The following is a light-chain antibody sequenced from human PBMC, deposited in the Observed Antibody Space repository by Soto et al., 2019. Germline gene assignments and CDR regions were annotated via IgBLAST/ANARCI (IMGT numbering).Light chain of an antibody. CDR1: SSDIGSYNH. V-gene: IGLV2-23*02. CDR3: CSYAGPSTFVI. CDR2: AVS. J-gene: IGLJ2*01. Sequence: QSALTQPASVSGSPGQSITISCSGTSSDIGSYNHVAWYQQFPGKSPKLMIYAVSDRPPGVSDRFSGSKSGNTASLTIFGLQAEDEAVYYCCSYAGPSTFVIFGGGTKLTVL.